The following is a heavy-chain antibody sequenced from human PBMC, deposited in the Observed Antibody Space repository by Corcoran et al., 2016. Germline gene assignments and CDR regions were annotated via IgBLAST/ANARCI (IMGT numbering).Heavy chain of an antibody. J-gene: IGHJ6*02. Sequence: EVQLVESGGGLVQPGGSLRLSCAASGFTFSSYWMHWVRQAPGKGLVWVSRINSDGSCTSYADSVKGRFTISRDNAKNTLYLQMNSLRAEDTAGYYCARLSGYDPYYYDGMDVWGQGTTVTVSS. CDR2: INSDGSCT. D-gene: IGHD5-12*01. CDR3: ARLSGYDPYYYDGMDV. CDR1: GFTFSSYW. V-gene: IGHV3-74*01.